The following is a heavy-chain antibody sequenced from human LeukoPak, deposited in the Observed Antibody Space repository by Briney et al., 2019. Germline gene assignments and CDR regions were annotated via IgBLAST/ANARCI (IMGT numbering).Heavy chain of an antibody. CDR1: GGSIGSSF. Sequence: SETLSLTCSISGGSIGSSFWNWIRLSPEKGLEWIGYISYSGRTNYSPSLKSRVTISIDTSKNQLSLTLSSVTAADTALYYCARDRSGTYYTSDVWGQGTMVSVSA. D-gene: IGHD1-26*01. CDR3: ARDRSGTYYTSDV. CDR2: ISYSGRT. J-gene: IGHJ3*01. V-gene: IGHV4-59*13.